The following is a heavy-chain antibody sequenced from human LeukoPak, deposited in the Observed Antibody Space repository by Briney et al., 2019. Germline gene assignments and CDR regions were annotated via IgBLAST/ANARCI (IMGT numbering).Heavy chain of an antibody. CDR2: INHSGST. CDR1: GGSFSGYY. Sequence: PSETLSLTCAVYGGSFSGYYWSWIRQPPGKGLEWIGEINHSGSTNYNPSLKSRVTISVDTSKNQFSLKLSSVTAADTAVYYCARSGHSSSWTGFDYWDQGTLVTVSS. V-gene: IGHV4-34*01. CDR3: ARSGHSSSWTGFDY. D-gene: IGHD6-13*01. J-gene: IGHJ4*02.